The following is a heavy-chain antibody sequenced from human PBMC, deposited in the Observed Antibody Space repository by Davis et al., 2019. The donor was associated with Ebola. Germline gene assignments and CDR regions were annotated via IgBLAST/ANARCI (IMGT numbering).Heavy chain of an antibody. V-gene: IGHV3-23*01. Sequence: GESLKISCAASGFTFTSYAMSWVRQAPGKGLEWVSSISGSGDSPYYADSVKGRFTISRDNSENVLYLQMDSLRPDDTAIYFCARALHDEVLDYWGQGTPVTVSS. CDR1: GFTFTSYA. CDR3: ARALHDEVLDY. J-gene: IGHJ4*02. D-gene: IGHD1-1*01. CDR2: ISGSGDSP.